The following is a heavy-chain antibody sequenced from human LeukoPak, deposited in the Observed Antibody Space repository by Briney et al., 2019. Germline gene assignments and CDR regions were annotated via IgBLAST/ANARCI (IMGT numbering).Heavy chain of an antibody. CDR1: GFTFSSYS. J-gene: IGHJ3*02. CDR2: ISSSSSYI. V-gene: IGHV3-21*01. CDR3: ARASDYYDSSGYPHDAFDI. D-gene: IGHD3-22*01. Sequence: GGSLRLSCAASGFTFSSYSMNWVRQAPGKGLEWVSTISSSSSYIYYADSVKGRFTISRDNAKNSLYLQMNSLRAEDTAVYYCARASDYYDSSGYPHDAFDIWGQGTMVTVSS.